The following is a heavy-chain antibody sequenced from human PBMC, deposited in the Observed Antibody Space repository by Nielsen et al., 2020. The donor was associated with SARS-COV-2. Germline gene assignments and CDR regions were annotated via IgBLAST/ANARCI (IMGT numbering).Heavy chain of an antibody. CDR3: ASTYGGKPVDY. D-gene: IGHD4-23*01. V-gene: IGHV3-21*01. J-gene: IGHJ4*02. Sequence: ESLKISCAASGFTFSSYSMNWVRQAPGKGLEWVSSISSSSSYIYYADSVKGRFTISRDNAKNSLYLQMNSLRAEDTAVYYCASTYGGKPVDYWGQGTLVTVSS. CDR2: ISSSSSYI. CDR1: GFTFSSYS.